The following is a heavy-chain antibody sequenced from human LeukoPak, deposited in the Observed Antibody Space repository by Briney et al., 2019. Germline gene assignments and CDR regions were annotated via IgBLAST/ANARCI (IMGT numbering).Heavy chain of an antibody. J-gene: IGHJ4*02. CDR3: AREGGSSRTFDY. CDR1: GASISSDC. V-gene: IGHV4-4*07. Sequence: SETLSLTCNVSGASISSDCWSWIRQPAGKGLEWVGRISSSGIINYNPSLTSRLTMSVDTAKNQFSLNLSSVTAADTAVYYCAREGGSSRTFDYWGQGTLVTASS. D-gene: IGHD6-13*01. CDR2: ISSSGII.